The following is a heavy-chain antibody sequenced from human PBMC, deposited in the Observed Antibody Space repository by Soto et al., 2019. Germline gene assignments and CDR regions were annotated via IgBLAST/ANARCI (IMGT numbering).Heavy chain of an antibody. CDR3: ARGGYPGIAVAGTGGAFDI. Sequence: SETLSLTCTVSGGSISSYYWSWIRQPPGKGLEWIGYIYYSGSTNYNPSLKSRVTISVDTSKNQFSLKLSSVTAADTAVYYCARGGYPGIAVAGTGGAFDIWGQGTMVTVSS. D-gene: IGHD6-19*01. J-gene: IGHJ3*02. CDR2: IYYSGST. CDR1: GGSISSYY. V-gene: IGHV4-59*01.